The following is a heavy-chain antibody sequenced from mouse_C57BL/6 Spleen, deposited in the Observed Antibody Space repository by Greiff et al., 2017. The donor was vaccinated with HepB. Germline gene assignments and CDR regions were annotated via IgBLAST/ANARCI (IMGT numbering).Heavy chain of an antibody. CDR1: GYTFTSYW. Sequence: QVQLQQPGAELVKPGASVKLSCKASGYTFTSYWIHWVKQRPGQGLEWIGMIHPNSGSTNYNEKFKSKATLTVDKSSSTAYMQLSSLTSEDSAVYYCARSGTPYAMDYWGQGTSVTVSS. CDR2: IHPNSGST. D-gene: IGHD1-1*01. J-gene: IGHJ4*01. V-gene: IGHV1-64*01. CDR3: ARSGTPYAMDY.